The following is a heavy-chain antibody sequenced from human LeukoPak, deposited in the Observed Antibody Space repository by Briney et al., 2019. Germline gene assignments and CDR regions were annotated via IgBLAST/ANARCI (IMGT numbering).Heavy chain of an antibody. V-gene: IGHV4-59*01. J-gene: IGHJ3*02. CDR1: GGSISSYY. Sequence: SETLSLTCTVSGGSISSYYWSWIRQPPGKGLEWIGNIYYTGSTSYNPSLKSRVTISLDTSKNQFSLKPSPVTAADTAVYYCARSGGWDDAFDIWGHGTMVTVSS. CDR2: IYYTGST. CDR3: ARSGGWDDAFDI. D-gene: IGHD6-19*01.